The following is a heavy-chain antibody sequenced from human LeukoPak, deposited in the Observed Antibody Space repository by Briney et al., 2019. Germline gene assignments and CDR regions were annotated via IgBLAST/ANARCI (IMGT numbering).Heavy chain of an antibody. V-gene: IGHV4-39*07. CDR1: GASISIYY. Sequence: SETLSLTCTVSGASISIYYWGWIRQPPGKGLEWIGSIYYSGSTYYNPSLKSRVTISVDTSKNQFSLKLSSVTAADTAVYYCARGWYYDSSGYNYWGQGTLVTVSS. D-gene: IGHD3-22*01. CDR2: IYYSGST. CDR3: ARGWYYDSSGYNY. J-gene: IGHJ4*02.